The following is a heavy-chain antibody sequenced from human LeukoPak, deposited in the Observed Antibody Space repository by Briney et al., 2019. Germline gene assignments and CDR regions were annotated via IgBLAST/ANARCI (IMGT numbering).Heavy chain of an antibody. V-gene: IGHV3-30-3*01. Sequence: GGSLRLSCAASGLTFSSYPMHWVRQAPGKGLEWVAVISKDGSNKYYADSVKGRFTVSRDNSKNTLDLQMNNLRAEDTAVYHCASDTVVVPAARTAFDIWGQGTMVTVSS. D-gene: IGHD2-2*01. CDR2: ISKDGSNK. CDR1: GLTFSSYP. CDR3: ASDTVVVPAARTAFDI. J-gene: IGHJ3*02.